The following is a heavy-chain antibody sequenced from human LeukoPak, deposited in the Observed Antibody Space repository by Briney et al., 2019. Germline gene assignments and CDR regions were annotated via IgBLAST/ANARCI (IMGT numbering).Heavy chain of an antibody. CDR3: ARGLGDSSGYDP. CDR1: GGSISSGGYY. CDR2: IYYSGST. D-gene: IGHD3-22*01. V-gene: IGHV4-31*03. Sequence: SETLSPTCTVSGGSISSGGYYWSWIRQHPGKGLEWIGYIYYSGSTYYNPSLKSRVTISVDTSKNQFSLKLSSVTAADTAVYYCARGLGDSSGYDPWGQGTLVTVSS. J-gene: IGHJ5*02.